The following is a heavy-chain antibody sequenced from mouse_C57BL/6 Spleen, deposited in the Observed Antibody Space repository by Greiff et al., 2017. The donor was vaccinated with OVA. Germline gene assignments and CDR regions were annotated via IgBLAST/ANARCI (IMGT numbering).Heavy chain of an antibody. D-gene: IGHD2-4*01. Sequence: QVQLKESGPGLVQPSQSLSITCTVSGFSLTSYGVHWVRQPPGKGLEWLGVIWSGGSTDYNAAFISRLSISKDNSKSQVFFKMNSLQADDTAIYYCAKGITTGRGGFDYWGQGTTLTVSS. CDR3: AKGITTGRGGFDY. J-gene: IGHJ2*01. V-gene: IGHV2-4*01. CDR2: IWSGGST. CDR1: GFSLTSYG.